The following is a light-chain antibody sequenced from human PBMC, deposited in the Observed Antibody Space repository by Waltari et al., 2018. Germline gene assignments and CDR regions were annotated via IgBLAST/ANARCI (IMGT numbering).Light chain of an antibody. CDR3: YSAADNSRV. CDR1: VLVNKY. CDR2: RDS. Sequence: SFELRQPSSVSVYPGQTAKIPCSGDVLVNKYGRWIQQKPGQAPVLVILRDSERPPGIPERFSGSSSGTTVTLTITGVQVEDEADYYCYSAADNSRVFGGGTKLTVL. V-gene: IGLV3-27*01. J-gene: IGLJ3*02.